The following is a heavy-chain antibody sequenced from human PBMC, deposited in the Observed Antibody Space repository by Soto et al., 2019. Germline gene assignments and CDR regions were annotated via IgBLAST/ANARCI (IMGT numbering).Heavy chain of an antibody. CDR2: IYHSGST. J-gene: IGHJ6*04. V-gene: IGHV4-30-2*01. D-gene: IGHD6-19*01. CDR3: ARDSISSRWPNYYYGMDV. CDR1: GGSISSVGYS. Sequence: SSQTLSLTCTVSGGSISSVGYSWSWIRQPPGKGLEWIGYIYHSGSTYYNPSLKSRVTISVDTSKNQFSLKLSSVTAADTAVYYCARDSISSRWPNYYYGMDVWGEGTTVTGSS.